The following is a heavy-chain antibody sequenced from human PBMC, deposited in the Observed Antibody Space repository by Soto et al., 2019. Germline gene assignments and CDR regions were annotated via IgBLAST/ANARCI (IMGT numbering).Heavy chain of an antibody. J-gene: IGHJ4*02. CDR2: IIPILGIA. D-gene: IGHD5-18*01. CDR3: AARGYSYGYWLDY. V-gene: IGHV1-69*02. Sequence: QVQLVQSGAEVKKPGSSVKVSCKASGGTFSSYTISWVRQAPGQGLEWMGRIIPILGIANYAQKFQGRVTITADKSTSTAYMELSSQRSEDTAVYYCAARGYSYGYWLDYWGQGTLVTVSS. CDR1: GGTFSSYT.